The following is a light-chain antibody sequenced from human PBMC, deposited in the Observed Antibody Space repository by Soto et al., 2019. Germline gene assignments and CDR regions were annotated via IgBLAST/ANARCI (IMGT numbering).Light chain of an antibody. J-gene: IGLJ1*01. V-gene: IGLV2-11*01. CDR3: CSYAGSYTFYV. Sequence: QSALTQPRSVSGSPGQSVTISCTGTSSDVGDYNYVSWYQQHPGKAPKLIIYDVNKRPSGVPDRFSGSKSGNTASLTISGLQADDETDYYCCSYAGSYTFYVFGTGTKLTVL. CDR2: DVN. CDR1: SSDVGDYNY.